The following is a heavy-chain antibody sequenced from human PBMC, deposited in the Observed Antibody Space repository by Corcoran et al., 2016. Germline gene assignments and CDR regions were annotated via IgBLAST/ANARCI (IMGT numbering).Heavy chain of an antibody. Sequence: QVQLVESGGGVVQPGRSLRLSCAASGFTFSSYGMHWVRQAPGKGLEWVAVIWYDGSNKYYADSVKGRFTISRDNSKNTLYLQMNSLRAEDTAVYYCAREHSMIAAAKFDYWGQGTLVTVSS. CDR2: IWYDGSNK. V-gene: IGHV3-33*01. J-gene: IGHJ4*02. CDR1: GFTFSSYG. D-gene: IGHD6-13*01. CDR3: AREHSMIAAAKFDY.